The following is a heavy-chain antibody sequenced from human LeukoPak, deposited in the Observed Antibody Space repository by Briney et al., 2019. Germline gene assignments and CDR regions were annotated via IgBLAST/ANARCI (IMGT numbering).Heavy chain of an antibody. V-gene: IGHV3-30*18. Sequence: GGSLRLSCAASGFTFSSYGMHWVRQAPGKGLEWVAVISYDGSNKYYADSVKGRFTISRDNSKNTLYLQMNSLRAEDTAVYYCAKGGSYGRLYWYFDLWGRGTLVTVSS. CDR2: ISYDGSNK. CDR3: AKGGSYGRLYWYFDL. J-gene: IGHJ2*01. D-gene: IGHD1-26*01. CDR1: GFTFSSYG.